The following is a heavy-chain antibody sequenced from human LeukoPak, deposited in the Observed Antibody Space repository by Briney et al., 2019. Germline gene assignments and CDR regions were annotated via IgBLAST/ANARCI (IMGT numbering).Heavy chain of an antibody. CDR1: GGSISSGGYY. V-gene: IGHV4-30-2*01. Sequence: SETLSLTCTVSGGSISSGGYYWSWIRQPPGKGLEWIGYIYHSGSTYYNPSLKSRVTISVDRSKNQFSLKLSSVTAADTAVYYCAREIRVFTHLKRATTAGPIDYWGQGTLVTVSS. CDR2: IYHSGST. CDR3: AREIRVFTHLKRATTAGPIDY. D-gene: IGHD1-26*01. J-gene: IGHJ4*02.